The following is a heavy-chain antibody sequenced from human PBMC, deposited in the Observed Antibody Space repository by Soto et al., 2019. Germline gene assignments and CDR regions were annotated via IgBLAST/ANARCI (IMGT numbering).Heavy chain of an antibody. V-gene: IGHV3-23*01. J-gene: IGHJ3*02. CDR1: GFSFGTYV. CDR2: VSGSGGRV. CDR3: AMTRLYDTGTNDYHRDALDI. Sequence: EVQLLESGGGMVEPRGSLKLSCVASGFSFGTYVMNWVRQAPGKGLEWVSGVSGSGGRVYSADSVKGRFTISIDNSRNTLYLQMNSLRAEDTAIYYCAMTRLYDTGTNDYHRDALDIWGQGTQVTVSS. D-gene: IGHD3-22*01.